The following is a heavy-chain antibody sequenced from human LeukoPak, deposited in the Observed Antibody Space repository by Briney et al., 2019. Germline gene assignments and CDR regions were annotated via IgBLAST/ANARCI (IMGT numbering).Heavy chain of an antibody. Sequence: GGSLSLSCAASGFPFSSYSMNWVRQAPGKGLEWVSSISSSSSYIYYADSVKGRFTISRDNAKNSLYLQMNSLRAEDTAVYYCARGVSPITIFGVVIDYWGQGTLVTVSS. V-gene: IGHV3-21*01. CDR2: ISSSSSYI. J-gene: IGHJ4*02. CDR3: ARGVSPITIFGVVIDY. CDR1: GFPFSSYS. D-gene: IGHD3-3*01.